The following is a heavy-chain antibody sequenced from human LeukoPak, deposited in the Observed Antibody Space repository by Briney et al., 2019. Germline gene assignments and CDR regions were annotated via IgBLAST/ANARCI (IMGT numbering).Heavy chain of an antibody. Sequence: PGGSLRLSCAASGFTFSSYGMHWVRQAPGKGPEWVSAIRGSGGDTYYADSVKGRFTISRDNSKNTLYLQMNSLRAEDTAVYYCAKKGATTGDFDYWGQGTLVTVSS. V-gene: IGHV3-23*01. CDR2: IRGSGGDT. D-gene: IGHD1-26*01. J-gene: IGHJ4*02. CDR1: GFTFSSYG. CDR3: AKKGATTGDFDY.